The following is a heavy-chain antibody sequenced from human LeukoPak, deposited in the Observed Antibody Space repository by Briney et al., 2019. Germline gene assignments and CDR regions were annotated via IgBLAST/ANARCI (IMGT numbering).Heavy chain of an antibody. V-gene: IGHV4-59*01. D-gene: IGHD6-13*01. CDR1: GGSISSYY. CDR2: IYYSGST. CDR3: ARLVEQQLVYYYYYMDV. J-gene: IGHJ6*03. Sequence: PSETLSLTCTVSGGSISSYYWSWIRQPPGKGLEWIGYIYYSGSTNYNPSLKSRVTISVDTSKNQFSLKLSSVTAADTAVYYCARLVEQQLVYYYYYMDVRGKGTTVTISS.